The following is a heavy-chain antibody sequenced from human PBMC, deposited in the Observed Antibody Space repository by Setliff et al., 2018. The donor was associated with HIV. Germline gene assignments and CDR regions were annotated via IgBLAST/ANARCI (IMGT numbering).Heavy chain of an antibody. Sequence: GGSLRLSCAASGFTFSNYWMSWVRQAPGKGLEWVANIKQDGSDKYYVDSVKGRFTISRDNAKNSLYLQMNSLRAEDAAVYYCARVDGSSSWFYYYYYYMDIWGKGTTVTVSS. CDR2: IKQDGSDK. CDR1: GFTFSNYW. V-gene: IGHV3-7*03. CDR3: ARVDGSSSWFYYYYYYMDI. J-gene: IGHJ6*03. D-gene: IGHD6-13*01.